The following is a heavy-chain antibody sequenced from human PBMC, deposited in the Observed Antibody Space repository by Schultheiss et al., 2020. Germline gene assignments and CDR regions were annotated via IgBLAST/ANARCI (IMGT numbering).Heavy chain of an antibody. CDR1: GFTFSSYA. J-gene: IGHJ1*01. Sequence: GGSLRLSCAASGFTFSSYAMHWVRQAPGKGLEWVAVITYDGTNKYYADSVKGRFTVSRDNSKNTLYLQMNSLRAEDTAMYYCARAGCSSSGCQEYFQHWGQGTLVTVSS. D-gene: IGHD2-2*01. V-gene: IGHV3-30*04. CDR3: ARAGCSSSGCQEYFQH. CDR2: ITYDGTNK.